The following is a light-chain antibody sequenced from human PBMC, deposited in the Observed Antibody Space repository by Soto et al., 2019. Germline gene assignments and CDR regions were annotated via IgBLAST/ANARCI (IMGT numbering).Light chain of an antibody. CDR1: QNIRDRY. V-gene: IGKV3-20*01. CDR2: GAS. J-gene: IGKJ5*01. Sequence: EIVLTQSPGTLSLSLGERATLSCRASQNIRDRYLAWYQQTPGQAPRLLIYGASNRATGIPDRFSGSGSGTDFTLTISRLEPEDFAVYYCQQYGGTPPITFGQGTRLEIK. CDR3: QQYGGTPPIT.